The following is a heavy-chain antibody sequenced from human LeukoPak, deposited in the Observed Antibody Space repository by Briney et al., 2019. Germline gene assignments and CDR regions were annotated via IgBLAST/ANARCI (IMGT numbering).Heavy chain of an antibody. CDR1: GGSISSYY. CDR3: ARGRWGYCSGGSCYLFDY. Sequence: PSETLSLTCTVSGGSISSYYWSWIRQPAGKGLEWIGRIYTSGSTNYNPSLKSRVTMSVDTSKNQFSLKLSSVTAADTAVYYCARGRWGYCSGGSCYLFDYWGQGTLVTVSS. V-gene: IGHV4-4*07. D-gene: IGHD2-15*01. J-gene: IGHJ4*02. CDR2: IYTSGST.